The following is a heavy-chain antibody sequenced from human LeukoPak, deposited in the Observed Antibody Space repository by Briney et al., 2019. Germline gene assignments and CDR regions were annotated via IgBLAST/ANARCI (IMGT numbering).Heavy chain of an antibody. CDR2: IKHDGSEK. D-gene: IGHD3-3*01. V-gene: IGHV3-7*01. J-gene: IGHJ4*02. Sequence: GGSLRLSCAASGFIFTNYFMSWVRQAPGKGLEWVASIKHDGSEKYYVDSVRGRFTISRDNTMNSLYLQMSSLRAEDTAVYYCATDRGWRTSGYYLYYFEYWGQRTLVTYSS. CDR1: GFIFTNYF. CDR3: ATDRGWRTSGYYLYYFEY.